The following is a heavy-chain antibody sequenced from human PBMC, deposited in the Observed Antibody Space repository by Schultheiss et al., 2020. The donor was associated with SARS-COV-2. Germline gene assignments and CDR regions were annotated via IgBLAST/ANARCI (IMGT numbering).Heavy chain of an antibody. CDR3: AREDYYDSSGLDY. CDR1: GFTFSSYE. V-gene: IGHV3-48*03. D-gene: IGHD3-22*01. J-gene: IGHJ4*02. CDR2: ISSSGSTI. Sequence: GGSLRLSCAASGFTFSSYEMNWVRQAPGKGLEWVSYISSSGSTIYYADSVKGRFTISRDNAKNSLYLQMNSLRAEDTAVYYCAREDYYDSSGLDYWGQGTLVTVSS.